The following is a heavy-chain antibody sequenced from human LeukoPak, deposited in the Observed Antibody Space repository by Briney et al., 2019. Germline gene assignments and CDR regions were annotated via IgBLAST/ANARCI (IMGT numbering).Heavy chain of an antibody. Sequence: GGSLRLSCAASGFTFSSYSMNWVRQAPGKGLEWVSSISSSSYIYYADSVKGRFTISRDNAKNSLYLQMNSLRAEDTAVYYCAREGADSNSDYWGQGTLVTVSS. CDR3: AREGADSNSDY. V-gene: IGHV3-21*01. CDR1: GFTFSSYS. CDR2: ISSSSYI. J-gene: IGHJ4*02. D-gene: IGHD4-11*01.